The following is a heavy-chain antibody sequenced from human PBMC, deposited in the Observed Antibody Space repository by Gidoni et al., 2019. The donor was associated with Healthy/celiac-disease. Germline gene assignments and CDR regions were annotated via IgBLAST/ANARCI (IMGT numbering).Heavy chain of an antibody. J-gene: IGHJ6*02. Sequence: QVQLVESGGGVVQPGRSLRLSCAASGSTFSSYGMHWVRQAPGKGLEWVAVIWYDGSNKYYADSVKGRFTISRDNSKNTLYLQMNSLRAEDTAVYYCARDPVYCTNGVCYPQLPYYYGMDVWGQGTTVTVSS. CDR3: ARDPVYCTNGVCYPQLPYYYGMDV. CDR2: IWYDGSNK. V-gene: IGHV3-33*01. CDR1: GSTFSSYG. D-gene: IGHD2-8*01.